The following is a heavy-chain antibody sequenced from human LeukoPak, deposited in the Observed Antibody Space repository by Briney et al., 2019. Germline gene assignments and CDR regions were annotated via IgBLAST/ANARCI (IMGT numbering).Heavy chain of an antibody. CDR1: GFTFSSYS. D-gene: IGHD6-19*01. CDR3: ARHVVNNPRPNRQWLHKRAMDV. V-gene: IGHV3-48*01. CDR2: ISSSSSTI. Sequence: GGSLRLSCAASGFTFSSYSMNWVRQAPGKGLEWVSYISSSSSTIYYADSVRGRFTISRDNAKNSLYLQMNSLRAEDTAVYYCARHVVNNPRPNRQWLHKRAMDVWGKGTTVTISS. J-gene: IGHJ6*03.